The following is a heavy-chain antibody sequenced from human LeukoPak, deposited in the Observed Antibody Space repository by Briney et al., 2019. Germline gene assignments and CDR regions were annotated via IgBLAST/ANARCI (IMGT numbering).Heavy chain of an antibody. D-gene: IGHD3-10*01. CDR3: ARSTYYGSGSTPYYFDY. V-gene: IGHV1-69*04. CDR1: GGTFSSYA. Sequence: SVKVSCKASGGTFSSYAISWVRQAPGQGLEWMGRIIPILGIANYAQKFQGRVTITADKSTSTAYMELSSLRSEDTAVYYCARSTYYGSGSTPYYFDYWGQGTLVTVSS. J-gene: IGHJ4*02. CDR2: IIPILGIA.